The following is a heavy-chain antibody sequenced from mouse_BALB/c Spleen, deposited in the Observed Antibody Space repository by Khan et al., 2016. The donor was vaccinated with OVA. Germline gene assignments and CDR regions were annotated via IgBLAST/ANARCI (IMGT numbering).Heavy chain of an antibody. Sequence: EVELVESGGGLVQPGGSRKLSCAASGITFSRFGMHWVRQAPVKGQEWVAYISSGSSTIYYADTVKARFTISRGNPKNNLFLQMISPRSEDTAMYYCARYSIFDDWGEGTTLTVSS. J-gene: IGHJ2*01. CDR3: ARYSIFDD. V-gene: IGHV5-17*02. CDR2: ISSGSSTI. CDR1: GITFSRFG. D-gene: IGHD2-3*01.